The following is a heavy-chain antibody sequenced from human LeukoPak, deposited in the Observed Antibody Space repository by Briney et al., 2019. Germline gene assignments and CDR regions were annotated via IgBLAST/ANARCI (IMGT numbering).Heavy chain of an antibody. J-gene: IGHJ4*02. CDR3: ARSPKSYGSGSYYIDY. D-gene: IGHD3-10*01. CDR2: ISSSSSYI. CDR1: GFTFSSYS. V-gene: IGHV3-21*04. Sequence: PGGSLRLSCAASGFTFSSYSMNWVRQAPGKGLEWVSSISSSSSYIYYADSVKGRFTISRDNAKNSLYLQMNSLRAEDTAVYYCARSPKSYGSGSYYIDYWGQGTLVTVSS.